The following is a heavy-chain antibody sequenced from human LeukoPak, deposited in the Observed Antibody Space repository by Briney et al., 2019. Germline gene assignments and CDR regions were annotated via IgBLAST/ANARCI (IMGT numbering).Heavy chain of an antibody. CDR1: GFTFSSYS. D-gene: IGHD6-19*01. J-gene: IGHJ3*02. Sequence: TGGSLRLSCAASGFTFSSYSMNWVRQAPGKGLEWVSYISSSSSTIYYADSVKGRFTISRDNAKNSLYLQMNSLRAEDTAVYYFARDLGLVPAFDIWGQGTMVTVSS. CDR2: ISSSSSTI. V-gene: IGHV3-48*04. CDR3: ARDLGLVPAFDI.